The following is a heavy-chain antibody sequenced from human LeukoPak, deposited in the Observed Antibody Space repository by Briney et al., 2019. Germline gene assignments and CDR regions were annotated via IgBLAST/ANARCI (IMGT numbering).Heavy chain of an antibody. J-gene: IGHJ6*03. V-gene: IGHV1-69*05. CDR3: ARDKLSASPYYYMDV. CDR2: IIPIFGTA. Sequence: SVKVSCKASGGTFSSYAISWVRQAPGQGLEWMGRIIPIFGTANYAQKFQGRVTITTDESTSTAYMELSSLRSEDTAVYYCARDKLSASPYYYMDVWGKGTTVTVS. D-gene: IGHD6-6*01. CDR1: GGTFSSYA.